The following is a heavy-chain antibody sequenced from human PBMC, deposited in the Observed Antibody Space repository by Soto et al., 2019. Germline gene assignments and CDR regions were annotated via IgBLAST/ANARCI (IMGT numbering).Heavy chain of an antibody. V-gene: IGHV3-30*03. Sequence: GGSLRLSCAVSGFTFSSYGMHWVRQAPGKGLEWVAHISYDGSNEHYVDSVKGRFTISRDNAKNSLYLQMNSLRAEDTAVYYCARATGADKEDYWGQGTLVTVSS. CDR1: GFTFSSYG. CDR2: ISYDGSNE. CDR3: ARATGADKEDY. D-gene: IGHD3-10*01. J-gene: IGHJ4*02.